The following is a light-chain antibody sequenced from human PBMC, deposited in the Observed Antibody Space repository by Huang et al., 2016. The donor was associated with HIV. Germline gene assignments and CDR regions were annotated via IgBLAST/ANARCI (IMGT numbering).Light chain of an antibody. CDR2: GAS. CDR3: HQYTKWPSWT. V-gene: IGKV3-15*01. CDR1: QSVSSN. Sequence: EIVMTQSPGTLTVSPGERATRSCRASQSVSSNLAWYQQKPGQTPRLLIYGASPRATGIPARFSGSGSGTEFTLTISSLQSEDFGVYYCHQYTKWPSWTFGQGTKVEIK. J-gene: IGKJ1*01.